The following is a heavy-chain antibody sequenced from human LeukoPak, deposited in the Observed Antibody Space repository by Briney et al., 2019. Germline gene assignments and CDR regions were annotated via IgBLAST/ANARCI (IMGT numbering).Heavy chain of an antibody. CDR2: IDPSDSQT. CDR3: ARAYSGYDSFDY. D-gene: IGHD5-12*01. J-gene: IGHJ4*02. CDR1: GYSFTSYW. V-gene: IGHV5-10-1*01. Sequence: GVSLKISCKGSGYSFTSYWINWVRQMPGKGLEWMGRIDPSDSQTNYSPSFQGHVTISADKSITTAYLQWSSLKASDTGIYYCARAYSGYDSFDYWGQGTLVTVSS.